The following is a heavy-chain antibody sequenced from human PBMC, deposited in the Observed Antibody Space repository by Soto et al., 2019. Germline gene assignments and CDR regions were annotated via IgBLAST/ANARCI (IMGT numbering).Heavy chain of an antibody. D-gene: IGHD3-9*01. CDR3: ARVPGLTGYYKGNWFDP. V-gene: IGHV4-30-2*01. CDR1: GGSISSGGYS. J-gene: IGHJ5*02. Sequence: PSETLSLTCAVSGGSISSGGYSWSWIRQPPGKGLEWIGYIYHSGSTYYNPSLKSRVTISVDKSKNQFSLKLSSVTAADTAVYYCARVPGLTGYYKGNWFDPWGQGTLVTVSS. CDR2: IYHSGST.